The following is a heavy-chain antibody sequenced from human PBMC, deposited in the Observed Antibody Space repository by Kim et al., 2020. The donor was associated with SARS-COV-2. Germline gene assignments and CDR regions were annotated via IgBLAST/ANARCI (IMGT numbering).Heavy chain of an antibody. Sequence: GGSLRLSCAASGFTFSSYSMNWVRQAPGKGLEWVSYISSSSSTIYYADSVKGRFTISRDNAKNSLYLQMNSLRDEDTAVYYCARFKNWASLYYYYGMDVWGQGTTVTVSS. CDR3: ARFKNWASLYYYYGMDV. CDR2: ISSSSSTI. J-gene: IGHJ6*02. CDR1: GFTFSSYS. V-gene: IGHV3-48*02. D-gene: IGHD3-16*01.